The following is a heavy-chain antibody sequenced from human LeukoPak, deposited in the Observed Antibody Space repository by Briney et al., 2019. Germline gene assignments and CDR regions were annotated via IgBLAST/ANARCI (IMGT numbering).Heavy chain of an antibody. CDR3: ARLSSGWTFNWFDP. CDR1: GYTFTSYG. CDR2: ISAYNGNT. J-gene: IGHJ5*02. V-gene: IGHV1-18*01. Sequence: ASVKVSRKASGYTFTSYGISWVRQAPGQGLEWMGWISAYNGNTNYAQKLQGRVTMTTDTSTSTAYMELRSLRSDDTAVYYCARLSSGWTFNWFDPWGQGTLVTVSS. D-gene: IGHD6-19*01.